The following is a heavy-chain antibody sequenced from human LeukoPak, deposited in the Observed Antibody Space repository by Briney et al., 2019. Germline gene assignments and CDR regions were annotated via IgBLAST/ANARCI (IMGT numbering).Heavy chain of an antibody. J-gene: IGHJ4*02. CDR2: IFYSGTT. V-gene: IGHV4-59*08. CDR3: ARHLGSGDYPLDY. D-gene: IGHD4-17*01. CDR1: GGSISSYY. Sequence: SETLSLTCTVSGGSISSYYWSWIRQPPGKGLEWIGYIFYSGTTNYNPSLKSRLTISVDTSKNQFSLKLSSVTAADTAVYYRARHLGSGDYPLDYWGQGTLVTVSS.